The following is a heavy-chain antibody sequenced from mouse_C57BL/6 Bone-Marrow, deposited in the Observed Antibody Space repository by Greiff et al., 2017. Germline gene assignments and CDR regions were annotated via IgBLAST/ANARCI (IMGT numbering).Heavy chain of an antibody. CDR2: ISDGGSYT. CDR1: GFTFSSYA. CDR3: ARGSSYGYFDV. Sequence: EVKLVESGGGLVKPGGSLKLSCAASGFTFSSYAMSWVRQTPEKRLEWVATISDGGSYTYYPDNVKGRFTISRDNAKNNLYLQMSHLKSEVTAMYYCARGSSYGYFDVWGTGTTVTVSS. D-gene: IGHD1-1*01. J-gene: IGHJ1*03. V-gene: IGHV5-4*03.